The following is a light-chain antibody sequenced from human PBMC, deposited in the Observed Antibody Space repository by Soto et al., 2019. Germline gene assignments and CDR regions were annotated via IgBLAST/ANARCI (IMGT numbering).Light chain of an antibody. Sequence: QSALTQPASVSGSPGQSITISCTGTSSDVGGYNYVSWYQQYPGKAPKLMIYDVSNRPSGVSNRFSGSKSGNTASLTISGLQAEDEADYYRSSYTIGNTLVSVSGTNSPS. CDR3: SSYTIGNTLV. CDR1: SSDVGGYNY. J-gene: IGLJ1*01. CDR2: DVS. V-gene: IGLV2-14*01.